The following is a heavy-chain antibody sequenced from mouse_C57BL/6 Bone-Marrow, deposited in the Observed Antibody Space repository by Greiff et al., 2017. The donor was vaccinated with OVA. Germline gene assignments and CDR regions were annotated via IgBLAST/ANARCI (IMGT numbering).Heavy chain of an antibody. CDR2: INSDGGST. Sequence: EVHLVESGGGLVQPGESLKLSCESNEYELPSHDMSWVRKTPEKRLELVAAINSDGGSTYYPDTMERRFIISRDNTKKTLYLQMSSLRSEDTALYYCARHGDDDDGYAMDDWGQGTSVTVSS. V-gene: IGHV5-2*01. CDR3: ARHGDDDDGYAMDD. D-gene: IGHD2-4*01. CDR1: EYELPSHD. J-gene: IGHJ4*01.